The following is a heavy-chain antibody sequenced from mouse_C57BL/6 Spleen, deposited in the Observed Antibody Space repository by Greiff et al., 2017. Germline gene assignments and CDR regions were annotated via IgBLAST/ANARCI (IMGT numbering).Heavy chain of an antibody. J-gene: IGHJ2*01. D-gene: IGHD2-3*01. CDR1: GYTFTDYE. V-gene: IGHV1-15*01. CDR2: IDPETGGT. CDR3: TRVGWLPYLDY. Sequence: VKLQPSGAELVRPGASVTLSCKASGYTFTDYEMHWVKQTPVHGLEWIGAIDPETGGTAYNQKFKGKAILTADKSTSTAYMELRSLTSEDSAVYYCTRVGWLPYLDYWGQGTTLTVSS.